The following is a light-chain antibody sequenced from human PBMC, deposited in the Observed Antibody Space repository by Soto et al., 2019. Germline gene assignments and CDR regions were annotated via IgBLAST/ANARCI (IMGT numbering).Light chain of an antibody. CDR1: QSVRSSY. CDR2: GAS. J-gene: IGKJ3*01. CDR3: QQYGSSPRFT. V-gene: IGKV3-20*01. Sequence: EIVLTQSPGTLSLSPGERATLACRASQSVRSSYLAWYQQKPGQAPRLLIYGASTRATGIPDRFSGSGSGTAFTLNISRLEPEDFAVYYCQQYGSSPRFTFGPGTKVDIK.